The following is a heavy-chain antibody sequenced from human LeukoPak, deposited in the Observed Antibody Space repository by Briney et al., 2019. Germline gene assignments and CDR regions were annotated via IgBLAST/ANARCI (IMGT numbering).Heavy chain of an antibody. CDR1: GFTFSSYS. J-gene: IGHJ4*02. D-gene: IGHD3-3*02. Sequence: GGSLRLSCAASGFTFSSYSMNWVRQAPGKGLEWVSSISSSSSYIYYADSVKGRFTISRDNSKNTLYPQMNSLRAEDTAVYYCARGHIRYYFDYWGQGTLVTVSS. V-gene: IGHV3-21*01. CDR3: ARGHIRYYFDY. CDR2: ISSSSSYI.